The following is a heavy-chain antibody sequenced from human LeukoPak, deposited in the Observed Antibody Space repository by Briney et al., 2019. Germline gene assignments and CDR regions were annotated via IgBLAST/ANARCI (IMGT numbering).Heavy chain of an antibody. Sequence: GGSLRLSCAASGFTFSSYSMNWVRQAPGKGLEWVSSISSSSSYIYYADSVKGRFTISRDNAKNSLYLQMNSLRAEDTAVYYCAQRYSHILTYYGMDVWGQGTTVTVSS. D-gene: IGHD3-9*01. V-gene: IGHV3-21*01. CDR2: ISSSSSYI. CDR1: GFTFSSYS. J-gene: IGHJ6*02. CDR3: AQRYSHILTYYGMDV.